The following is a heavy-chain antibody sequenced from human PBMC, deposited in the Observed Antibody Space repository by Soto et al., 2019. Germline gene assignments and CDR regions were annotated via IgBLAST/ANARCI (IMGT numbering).Heavy chain of an antibody. J-gene: IGHJ6*02. CDR3: ARVAFVAVARTYFYGMDV. D-gene: IGHD6-19*01. CDR2: IYYSGST. V-gene: IGHV4-59*01. Sequence: PSETLSLTCTVSGGSISNYYWSWIRQPPGRGLEWIGYIYYSGSTNYNPSLKSRVTISVDTSKNLFSLRLISVTAADTAVYYCARVAFVAVARTYFYGMDVXGQGTTVTVSS. CDR1: GGSISNYY.